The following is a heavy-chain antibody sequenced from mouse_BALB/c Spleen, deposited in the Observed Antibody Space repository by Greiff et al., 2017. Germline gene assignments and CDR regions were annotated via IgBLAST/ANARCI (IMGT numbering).Heavy chain of an antibody. J-gene: IGHJ4*01. Sequence: EVQLQESGAELVKPGASVKLSCTASGFNIKDTYMHWVKQRPEQGLEWIGRIDPANGNTKYDPKFQGKATITADTSSNTAYLQLSSLTSEDTAVYYCAPLTAMDYWGQGTSVTVSS. CDR2: IDPANGNT. CDR1: GFNIKDTY. CDR3: APLTAMDY. V-gene: IGHV14-3*02. D-gene: IGHD1-3*01.